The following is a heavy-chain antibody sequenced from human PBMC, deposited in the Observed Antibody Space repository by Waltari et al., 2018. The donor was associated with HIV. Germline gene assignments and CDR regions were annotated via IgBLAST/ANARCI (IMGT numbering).Heavy chain of an antibody. CDR3: ARGRYSSSPNWFDP. CDR2: MNPNSGNT. D-gene: IGHD6-13*01. J-gene: IGHJ5*02. Sequence: QVQLVQSGAEVKKPGASVKVSCKASGYTFTSYDINWVRQATGQGLEWMGWMNPNSGNTGYAQKFQYRVTMTRSTSISTAYMELSSLRSEDTAVYYCARGRYSSSPNWFDPWGQGTLVTVSS. V-gene: IGHV1-8*01. CDR1: GYTFTSYD.